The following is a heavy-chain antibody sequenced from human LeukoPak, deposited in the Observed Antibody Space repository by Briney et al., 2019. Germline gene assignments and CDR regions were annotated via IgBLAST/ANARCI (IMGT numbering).Heavy chain of an antibody. V-gene: IGHV1-46*01. CDR3: ARDSRITMIPYGMDV. Sequence: ASVKVSCKASGYTFTSYYMHWVRQAPGQGLEWMGIINPSGGSTSYAQKFQGRVTMTRDTSTSTAYMELSSLRSEDTAVYYCARDSRITMIPYGMDVWGQGTTVTVSS. J-gene: IGHJ6*02. CDR2: INPSGGST. CDR1: GYTFTSYY. D-gene: IGHD3-22*01.